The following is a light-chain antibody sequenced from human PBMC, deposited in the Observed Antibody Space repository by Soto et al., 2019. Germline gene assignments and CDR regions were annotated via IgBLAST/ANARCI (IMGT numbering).Light chain of an antibody. CDR1: QSISSN. V-gene: IGKV3-15*01. Sequence: EIVMTQSPATLSVSPGETATLSCRASQSISSNLAWYQQKPGQAPRLLIYGASTRATGAPARFTGSGSGTEFTLTISSLQSEDSAVYHCQQYNNWPQYTFGQGTKLEIK. CDR3: QQYNNWPQYT. CDR2: GAS. J-gene: IGKJ2*01.